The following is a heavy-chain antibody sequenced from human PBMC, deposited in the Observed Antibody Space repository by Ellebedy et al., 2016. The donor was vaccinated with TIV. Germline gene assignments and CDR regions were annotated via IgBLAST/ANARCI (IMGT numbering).Heavy chain of an antibody. D-gene: IGHD6-19*01. V-gene: IGHV3-23*01. CDR2: ISGGGGNT. J-gene: IGHJ4*02. CDR3: AKADSSGYYYARRPLSY. CDR1: GFTFSNFA. Sequence: GESLKISCAASGFTFSNFAMNWVRQAPGKGLEWISVISGGGGNTYYADSVKGRFTISRANSKNTLFLQLSSLRADDTAVYFCAKADSSGYYYARRPLSYWGQGTLVTVSS.